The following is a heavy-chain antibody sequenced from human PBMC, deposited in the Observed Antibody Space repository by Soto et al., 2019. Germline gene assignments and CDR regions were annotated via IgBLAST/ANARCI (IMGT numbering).Heavy chain of an antibody. Sequence: GGSLRLSCAASGFTFSSYWMSWVRQAPGKGLEWVANIKQDGSEKYYVDSVKGRFTISRDNAKNSLYLQMNSLRAEDTAVYYCARVLRGYSYPFGVGIDVRAQRTTDTGSS. V-gene: IGHV3-7*04. CDR1: GFTFSSYW. D-gene: IGHD5-18*01. CDR3: ARVLRGYSYPFGVGIDV. J-gene: IGHJ6*02. CDR2: IKQDGSEK.